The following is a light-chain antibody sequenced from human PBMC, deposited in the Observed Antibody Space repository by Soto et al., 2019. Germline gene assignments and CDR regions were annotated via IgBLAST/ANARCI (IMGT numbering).Light chain of an antibody. CDR3: QQSYSKPLLT. CDR1: QSISSY. J-gene: IGKJ4*01. Sequence: DIPMTQSPSSLSASVGDRVTITCRASQSISSYLNWYQQKPGKAPKFLIYAASTLESGVPSRFSGRGSGTIFTLTISSLQPEDFATYYCQQSYSKPLLTFGGGTKVEIK. V-gene: IGKV1-39*01. CDR2: AAS.